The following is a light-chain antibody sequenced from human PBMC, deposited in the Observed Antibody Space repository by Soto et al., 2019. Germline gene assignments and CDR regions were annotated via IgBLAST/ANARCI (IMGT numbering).Light chain of an antibody. CDR2: DAS. CDR3: QQRSKWPVN. V-gene: IGKV3-11*01. CDR1: QSISEF. Sequence: VVLTQSPATLSLSPGERATLSCRASQSISEFLAWYQQKPGQAPRLLIYDASNRATGIPARFSGSGSGTDFTLTISSLEAEDFALYYCQQRSKWPVNFGGGPRWIS. J-gene: IGKJ4*01.